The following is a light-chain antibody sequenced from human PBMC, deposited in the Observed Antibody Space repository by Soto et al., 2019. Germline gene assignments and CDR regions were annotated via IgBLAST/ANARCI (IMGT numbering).Light chain of an antibody. CDR3: QSTDSSGSSVV. V-gene: IGLV3-25*03. Sequence: SYELTQPPSVSLSPGQTARITCSGAALPKQFAHWYQQKAGQAPVILIYNDTERPSGIPERFPGSSSGTTVTLTISRLQAEDEADYYCQSTDSSGSSVVFGGGTKLTVL. CDR2: NDT. J-gene: IGLJ2*01. CDR1: ALPKQF.